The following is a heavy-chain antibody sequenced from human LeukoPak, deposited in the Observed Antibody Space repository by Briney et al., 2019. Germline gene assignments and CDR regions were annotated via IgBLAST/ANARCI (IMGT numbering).Heavy chain of an antibody. V-gene: IGHV3-74*01. D-gene: IGHD4-17*01. CDR3: ARDRRFDDYGDDYYYGMDV. Sequence: PGGSLRLSCAASGFTFSSYWMHWVRQAPGKGLVWVSRINSDGSSTSYADSVKGRFTISRDNAKNTLYLQMNSLRAEDTAVYYCARDRRFDDYGDDYYYGMDVWGQGTTVTVSS. CDR1: GFTFSSYW. J-gene: IGHJ6*02. CDR2: INSDGSST.